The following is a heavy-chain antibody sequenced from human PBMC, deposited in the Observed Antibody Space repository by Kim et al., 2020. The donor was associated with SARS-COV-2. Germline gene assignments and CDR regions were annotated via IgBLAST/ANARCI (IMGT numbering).Heavy chain of an antibody. CDR1: GGSFSGYY. Sequence: SETLSLTCAVYGGSFSGYYWSWIRQPPGKGLEWIGEINHSGSTNYNPSLKSRVTISVDTSKNQFSLKLSSVTAADTAVYYCARGSSSWYTKPMDVWGQGTTVTVSS. J-gene: IGHJ6*02. CDR3: ARGSSSWYTKPMDV. CDR2: INHSGST. D-gene: IGHD6-13*01. V-gene: IGHV4-34*01.